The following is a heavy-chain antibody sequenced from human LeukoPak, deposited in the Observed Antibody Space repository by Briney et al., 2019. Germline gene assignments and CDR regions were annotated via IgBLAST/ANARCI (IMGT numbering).Heavy chain of an antibody. V-gene: IGHV3-30-3*01. Sequence: GGSLRLSCAASGFTFRNYVIHWVRQTPGKGLEWVAVTSSDLNVKLYADSVKGRFTISRDNSRSTLYLQMNSLRPEDTAIYYCAREGYYGSGSPPSLYFDYWGQGTLVTVSS. CDR3: AREGYYGSGSPPSLYFDY. D-gene: IGHD3-10*01. CDR1: GFTFRNYV. CDR2: TSSDLNVK. J-gene: IGHJ4*02.